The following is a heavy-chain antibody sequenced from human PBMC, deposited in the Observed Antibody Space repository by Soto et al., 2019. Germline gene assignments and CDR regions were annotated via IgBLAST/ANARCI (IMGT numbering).Heavy chain of an antibody. J-gene: IGHJ4*02. Sequence: EVQLVESGGGLVQPGGSLRLSCAASGFTVSSNYMSWVRQAPGKGLEWVSVIYSGGSTYYADSVKGRFTISRDNSKNTLYLQMNSLRAEHTAVYYCARTEGSSSWPYYFDYWGQGTLVTVSS. D-gene: IGHD6-13*01. CDR2: IYSGGST. CDR3: ARTEGSSSWPYYFDY. V-gene: IGHV3-66*01. CDR1: GFTVSSNY.